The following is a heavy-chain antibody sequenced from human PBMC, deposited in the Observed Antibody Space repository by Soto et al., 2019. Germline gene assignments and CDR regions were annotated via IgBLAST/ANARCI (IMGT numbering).Heavy chain of an antibody. J-gene: IGHJ6*02. CDR3: ARDPVDLFGYMDV. CDR2: IIPLLKTV. V-gene: IGHV1-69*01. Sequence: QEELVQSGAEVKKPGSSVNVSCKASGGTFASYSITWVRQAPGQRLEWMGEIIPLLKTVNYAQKFQGRVTITGEGSTSTVYMALSRLRSDDTAVYYCARDPVDLFGYMDVWGHGTTVTVS. CDR1: GGTFASYS. D-gene: IGHD6-25*01.